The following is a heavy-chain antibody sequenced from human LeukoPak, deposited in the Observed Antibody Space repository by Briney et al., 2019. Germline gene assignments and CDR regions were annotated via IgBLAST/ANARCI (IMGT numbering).Heavy chain of an antibody. CDR3: ARRMDNDY. V-gene: IGHV3-48*04. Sequence: GGSLRLSCAASGFTFSSYSMNWVRQAPGKGLEWVSYISSSSSTIYYADSVRGRFTVSRDNAKNSLYLQMNSLRAEDTAVYYCARRMDNDYWGQGTLVTVSS. D-gene: IGHD2-8*01. CDR1: GFTFSSYS. CDR2: ISSSSSTI. J-gene: IGHJ4*02.